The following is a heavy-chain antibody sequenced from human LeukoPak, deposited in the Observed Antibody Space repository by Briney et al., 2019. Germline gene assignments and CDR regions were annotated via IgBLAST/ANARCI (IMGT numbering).Heavy chain of an antibody. J-gene: IGHJ4*02. CDR1: GGSIINYS. V-gene: IGHV4-4*07. D-gene: IGHD3-3*01. Sequence: SETLSLTCTVSGGSIINYSWSWIRQPAGKGLVWIGRVYTSGSTNYNPSLKSRVTMSVDTSKNQFSLKLSSVTAADTAVYYCARGSGYSGYYFDYWGQGTLVTVSS. CDR3: ARGSGYSGYYFDY. CDR2: VYTSGST.